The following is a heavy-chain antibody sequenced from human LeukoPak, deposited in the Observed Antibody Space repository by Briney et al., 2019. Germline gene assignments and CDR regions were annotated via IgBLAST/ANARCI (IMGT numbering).Heavy chain of an antibody. CDR2: IKQDGSEK. D-gene: IGHD3-3*01. V-gene: IGHV3-7*01. Sequence: SGGSLRLSCVASGFTSSSYWMSWVRQAPGKGLEWVANIKQDGSEKYYVDSVKGRFTISRDNAKNSLYLQMNSLRAEDTAVYYCARDTSEWLFDYWGQGTLVTVSS. CDR1: GFTSSSYW. J-gene: IGHJ4*02. CDR3: ARDTSEWLFDY.